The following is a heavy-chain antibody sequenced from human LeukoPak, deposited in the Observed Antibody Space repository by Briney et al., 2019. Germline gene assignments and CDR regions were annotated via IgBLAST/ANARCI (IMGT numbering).Heavy chain of an antibody. J-gene: IGHJ6*02. CDR3: ARHIHGYGMDV. CDR2: IYHSGST. CDR1: GGSISSGGYS. V-gene: IGHV4-30-2*01. Sequence: SETLSLTCAVSGGSISSGGYSWSWIRQPPGKGLEWIGYIYHSGSTYHNPSLKSRVTISVDRSKNQFSLKLSSVTAADTAVYYCARHIHGYGMDVWGQGTTVTVSS.